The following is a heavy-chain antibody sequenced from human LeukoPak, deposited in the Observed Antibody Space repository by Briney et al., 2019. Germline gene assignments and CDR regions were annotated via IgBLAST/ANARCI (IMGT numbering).Heavy chain of an antibody. CDR2: ISYDGSNK. J-gene: IGHJ4*02. D-gene: IGHD2-21*01. CDR1: GFTFSSYA. V-gene: IGHV3-30-3*01. CDR3: AKETGGDWGYFEY. Sequence: GGSLRLSCAASGFTFSSYAMHWVRQAPGKGLEWVAVISYDGSNKYYADSVKGRFTISRDNSKSTVYLQMNSLTADDTALYYCAKETGGDWGYFEYWGQGILVTVSS.